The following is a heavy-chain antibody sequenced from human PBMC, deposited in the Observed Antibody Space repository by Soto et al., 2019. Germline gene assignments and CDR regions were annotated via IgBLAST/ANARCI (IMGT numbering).Heavy chain of an antibody. D-gene: IGHD6-13*01. J-gene: IGHJ6*02. CDR2: INPSGGST. V-gene: IGHV1-46*01. CDR1: GYTFTSYY. Sequence: ASVKVSCKASGYTFTSYYMHWVRQAPGQGLEWMVIINPSGGSTSYAQKFQGRVTMTRDTSTSTVYMELSSLRSEDTAVYYCARDRRDSSSWYNYGMDVWGQGTTVTVSS. CDR3: ARDRRDSSSWYNYGMDV.